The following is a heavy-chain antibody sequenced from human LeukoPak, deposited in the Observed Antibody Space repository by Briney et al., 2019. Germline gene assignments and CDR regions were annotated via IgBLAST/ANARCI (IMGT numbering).Heavy chain of an antibody. J-gene: IGHJ4*02. CDR2: INHSGST. V-gene: IGHV4-34*01. CDR3: ARHLAYYDSSGYYFPYFDY. D-gene: IGHD3-22*01. Sequence: SETLSLTCAVYGGSFSGYYWSWIRQPPGKGLEWIGEINHSGSTNYNPSLKSRVTISVDTSKNQFSLKLSSVTAADTAVYYCARHLAYYDSSGYYFPYFDYWGQGTLVTVSS. CDR1: GGSFSGYY.